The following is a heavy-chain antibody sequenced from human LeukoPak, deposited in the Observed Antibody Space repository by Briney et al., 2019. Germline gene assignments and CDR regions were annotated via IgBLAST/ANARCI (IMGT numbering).Heavy chain of an antibody. V-gene: IGHV3-7*01. D-gene: IGHD1-26*01. Sequence: GGSLRLSCAASGFTFSNYGMHWVRQAPGKGLEWVANIKKDGNEKHYVDSVKGRFTISRDNAKNSLYLQMNSLRVDDTAVFYCARRGATPAGYHYAMDVWGQGTTVTVSS. CDR2: IKKDGNEK. CDR1: GFTFSNYG. J-gene: IGHJ6*02. CDR3: ARRGATPAGYHYAMDV.